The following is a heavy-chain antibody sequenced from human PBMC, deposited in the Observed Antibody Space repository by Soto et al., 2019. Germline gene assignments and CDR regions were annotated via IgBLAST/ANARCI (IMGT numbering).Heavy chain of an antibody. Sequence: PGGSLRLSCAASGFTFSSYGMHWVRQAPGKGLEWVAVISYDGSNKYYADSVKGRFTISRDNSKNTLYLQMNSLRAEDTAVYYCAKAGYYYDSSGPLGAFDIWGQGTMVTVSS. CDR1: GFTFSSYG. J-gene: IGHJ3*02. D-gene: IGHD3-22*01. V-gene: IGHV3-30*18. CDR2: ISYDGSNK. CDR3: AKAGYYYDSSGPLGAFDI.